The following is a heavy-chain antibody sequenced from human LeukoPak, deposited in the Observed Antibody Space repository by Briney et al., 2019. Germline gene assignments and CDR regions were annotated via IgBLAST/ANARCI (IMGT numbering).Heavy chain of an antibody. D-gene: IGHD6-13*01. CDR3: AADPLYSSSWPHLPHWFDP. V-gene: IGHV1-58*01. Sequence: SVKVSCKASGFTFTSSAVQWVRQARGQRLEWIGWIVVGSGNTNYAQKFQERVTITRDMSTSTAYMELSSLRSEDTAVYYCAADPLYSSSWPHLPHWFDPWGQGTLVTVSS. CDR2: IVVGSGNT. CDR1: GFTFTSSA. J-gene: IGHJ5*02.